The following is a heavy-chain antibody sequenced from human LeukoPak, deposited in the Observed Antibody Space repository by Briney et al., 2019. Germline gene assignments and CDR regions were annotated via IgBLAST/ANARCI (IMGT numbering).Heavy chain of an antibody. J-gene: IGHJ4*02. V-gene: IGHV4-34*01. Sequence: PSETLSLTCTVSGGSISSYYWSWIRQPPGKGLEWIGEINHSGSTNYNPSLKSRVTISVDTSKNQFSLKLSSVTAADTAVYYCARGPPPYYDFWSGYRISGSFDYWGQGTLVTVSS. CDR2: INHSGST. CDR3: ARGPPPYYDFWSGYRISGSFDY. D-gene: IGHD3-3*01. CDR1: GGSISSYY.